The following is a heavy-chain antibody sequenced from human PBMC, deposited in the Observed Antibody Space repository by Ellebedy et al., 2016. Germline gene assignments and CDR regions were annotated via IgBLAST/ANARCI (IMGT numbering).Heavy chain of an antibody. CDR1: GFAFSTYA. Sequence: GESLKISCAASGFAFSTYAMSWVRQAPGKGLEWVSLISGGGGDTYYADSVKGRFTISRDSSKNTLYLQMSSLRDEDTAVYYCAKTWIHLYSSTNGMDVWGQGTAVTVSS. CDR2: ISGGGGDT. V-gene: IGHV3-23*01. CDR3: AKTWIHLYSSTNGMDV. J-gene: IGHJ6*02. D-gene: IGHD5-18*01.